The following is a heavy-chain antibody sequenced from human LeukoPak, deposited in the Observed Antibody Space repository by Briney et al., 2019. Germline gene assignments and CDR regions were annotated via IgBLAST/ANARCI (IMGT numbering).Heavy chain of an antibody. CDR2: IFSSGST. D-gene: IGHD1-14*01. CDR1: GGSISSYY. CDR3: ARDRGTTFDY. Sequence: SETLSLTCTVSGGSISSYYWSWIQQPAGKGLEWIGRIFSSGSTDYNPSLKTRVTMSVDTSKNQFSLRLSSVTAADTAVYYCARDRGTTFDYWGQGTLVTVSS. J-gene: IGHJ4*02. V-gene: IGHV4-4*07.